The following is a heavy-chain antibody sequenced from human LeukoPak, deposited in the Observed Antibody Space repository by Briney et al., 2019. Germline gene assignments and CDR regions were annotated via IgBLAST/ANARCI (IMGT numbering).Heavy chain of an antibody. CDR3: AREGPGIAVAGTTPFDY. CDR2: INTNTGNP. Sequence: ASVKVSCKASGYTFTSYAMNWVRQAPGQGLEWMGRINTNTGNPTYAQGFTGRFVFSLDTSVSTAYLQISSLKAEDTAVYYCAREGPGIAVAGTTPFDYWGQGTLVTVSS. CDR1: GYTFTSYA. V-gene: IGHV7-4-1*02. D-gene: IGHD6-19*01. J-gene: IGHJ4*02.